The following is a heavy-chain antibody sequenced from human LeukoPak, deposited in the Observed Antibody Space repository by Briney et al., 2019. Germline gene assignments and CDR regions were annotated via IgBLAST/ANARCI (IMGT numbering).Heavy chain of an antibody. CDR3: ARDRHIAAAVYYYYMDV. J-gene: IGHJ6*03. CDR1: GYTFTSYI. CDR2: INTHNGNA. D-gene: IGHD6-13*01. V-gene: IGHV1-18*01. Sequence: ASVKVSCKGPGYTFTSYIISWVRQAPGQGLEWRGWINTHNGNADYAQRGQGRVTMTTDTSTSTDYMELRSLRSDDTAVYYCARDRHIAAAVYYYYMDVWGKGTPVTVSS.